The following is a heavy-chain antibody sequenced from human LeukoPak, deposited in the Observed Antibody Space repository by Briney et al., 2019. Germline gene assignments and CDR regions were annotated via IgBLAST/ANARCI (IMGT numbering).Heavy chain of an antibody. Sequence: PSETLSPTCTVSGGSISSYYWSWIRQPAGKGLEWIGRIYSSGSTNYNPSLKSRVTMSVDTSKNQFSLKLRSVTAADTAVYYCAREAVGSKDLDYWGQGTLVTVSS. D-gene: IGHD3-16*01. J-gene: IGHJ4*02. CDR1: GGSISSYY. V-gene: IGHV4-4*07. CDR3: AREAVGSKDLDY. CDR2: IYSSGST.